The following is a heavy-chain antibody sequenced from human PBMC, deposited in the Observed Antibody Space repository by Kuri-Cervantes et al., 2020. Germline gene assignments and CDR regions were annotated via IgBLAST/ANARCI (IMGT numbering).Heavy chain of an antibody. D-gene: IGHD3-16*01. J-gene: IGHJ4*02. Sequence: SETLSLTCTVSGGSISSSSYYWGWIRQPPGKGLEWIGSIYYSGSTGYNPSLNSRVTISLETSKNQFSLKLTSVTAADTAVYYCARFGGKYGAIDYWGQGTLVTVSS. CDR1: GGSISSSSYY. CDR2: IYYSGST. CDR3: ARFGGKYGAIDY. V-gene: IGHV4-39*07.